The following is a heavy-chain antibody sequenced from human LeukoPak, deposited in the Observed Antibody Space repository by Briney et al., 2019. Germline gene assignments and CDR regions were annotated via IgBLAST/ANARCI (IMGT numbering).Heavy chain of an antibody. CDR2: INSDGSST. CDR3: ARGCPYDAFDI. J-gene: IGHJ3*02. CDR1: GFTFSSYW. Sequence: PGGSLRLSCAASGFTFSSYWMHWVRQAPGKGLVWVSRINSDGSSTSYADSVKGRFTISRDNAKNTLYLQMNSLRAEDTAVYYCARGCPYDAFDIWGQGTMVTVSS. D-gene: IGHD4/OR15-4a*01. V-gene: IGHV3-74*01.